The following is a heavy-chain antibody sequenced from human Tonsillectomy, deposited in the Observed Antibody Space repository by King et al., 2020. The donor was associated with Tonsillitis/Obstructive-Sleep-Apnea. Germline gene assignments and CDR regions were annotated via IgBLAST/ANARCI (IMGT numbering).Heavy chain of an antibody. D-gene: IGHD3-10*01. Sequence: VQLQQWGAGLLKPSETLSLTCAVYGGSFSGYYWSWIRQPPGKGLEWIGEINHSGSANYNPSLKSRVTISVDTSKNQFSLKLRSVTAADTAVYYCARGRGVRTLDYWGQGTLVTVSS. J-gene: IGHJ4*02. CDR1: GGSFSGYY. CDR3: ARGRGVRTLDY. V-gene: IGHV4-34*01. CDR2: INHSGSA.